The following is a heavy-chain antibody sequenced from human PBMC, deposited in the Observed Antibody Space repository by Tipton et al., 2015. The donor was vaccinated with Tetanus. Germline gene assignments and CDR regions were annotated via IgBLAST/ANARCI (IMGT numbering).Heavy chain of an antibody. CDR1: GGSISSYY. V-gene: IGHV4-59*01. D-gene: IGHD3-3*01. CDR2: ITYSGST. J-gene: IGHJ4*02. CDR3: ARANFDSSKKGPFDS. Sequence: TLSLTCTVSGGSISSYYWMWIRQPPGKGLEWIGNITYSGSTNYNPSLKSRVIISLDRFKNQFSLTLSSVTAADTAVYFCARANFDSSKKGPFDSWGQGIPVIVSA.